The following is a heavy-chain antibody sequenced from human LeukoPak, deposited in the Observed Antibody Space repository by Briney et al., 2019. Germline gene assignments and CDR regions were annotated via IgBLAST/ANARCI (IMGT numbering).Heavy chain of an antibody. D-gene: IGHD2-2*01. CDR2: TYYRSKWYN. CDR3: VKSEVYCSSTSCRSNDAFDI. V-gene: IGHV6-1*01. J-gene: IGHJ3*02. Sequence: SQTLSLTCAISGDSVSSNSAAWNWIRQSPSRGLEWLGRTYYRSKWYNDYAVSVKSRITINPDTSKNQFSLQLNSVTPEDTAVYYCVKSEVYCSSTSCRSNDAFDIWGQGTMVTVSS. CDR1: GDSVSSNSAA.